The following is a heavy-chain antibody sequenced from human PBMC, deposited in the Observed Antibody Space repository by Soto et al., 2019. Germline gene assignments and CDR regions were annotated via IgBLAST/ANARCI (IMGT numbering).Heavy chain of an antibody. V-gene: IGHV4-4*07. J-gene: IGHJ4*01. Sequence: SETLSLTCSVSGGSISGYYWSWIRQPAGKGLEWIGRVYTSGNANYNPSLKSRVTISVDTSKNQFSLKLSSVTAADTAVYYCARADYYGSGNNWGQGTLVTVSS. D-gene: IGHD3-10*01. CDR3: ARADYYGSGNN. CDR2: VYTSGNA. CDR1: GGSISGYY.